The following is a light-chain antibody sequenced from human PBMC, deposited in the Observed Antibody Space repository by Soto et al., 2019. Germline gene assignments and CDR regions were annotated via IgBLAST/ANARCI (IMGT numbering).Light chain of an antibody. CDR2: GAS. J-gene: IGKJ2*01. V-gene: IGKV3-15*01. CDR1: QSVSSN. CDR3: QQYGSSPPYT. Sequence: EIVMTQSPATLSVSPGERATLSCRASQSVSSNLAWYQQKPGQAPRLLIYGASTRATGIPARFSGSGSGTDFTLTINRLEPEDSAVYYCQQYGSSPPYTVGQGTKVDIK.